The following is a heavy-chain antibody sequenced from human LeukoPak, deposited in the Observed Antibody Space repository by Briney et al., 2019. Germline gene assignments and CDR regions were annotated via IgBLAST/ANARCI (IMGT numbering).Heavy chain of an antibody. V-gene: IGHV3-74*01. CDR1: GFTFSSYW. Sequence: HAGGSLRLSCAASGFTFSSYWMHWVRQAPGKGLVWVSRINSDGSSTSYADSVKGRFTISRDNAKNTLYLQMNSLRAEDTAVYYCATSSSGWNWFDPWGQGTLVTVSS. CDR3: ATSSSGWNWFDP. CDR2: INSDGSST. J-gene: IGHJ5*02. D-gene: IGHD6-19*01.